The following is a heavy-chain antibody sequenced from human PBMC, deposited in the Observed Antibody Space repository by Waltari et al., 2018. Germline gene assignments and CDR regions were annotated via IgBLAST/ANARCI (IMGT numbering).Heavy chain of an antibody. V-gene: IGHV4-59*13. CDR1: GGSMRNFY. CDR3: ARGDGDLDYDYYYMDV. Sequence: VQLQESGPGLVKPSETLSLTCTGSGGSMRNFYWSWIRQPPGKGPEWIGYISHTGNTNYTPSLKGRVIISVDTSKKQFSLKVSSLTAADTAVYYCARGDGDLDYDYYYMDVWGKGTTVTVSS. D-gene: IGHD4-17*01. CDR2: ISHTGNT. J-gene: IGHJ6*03.